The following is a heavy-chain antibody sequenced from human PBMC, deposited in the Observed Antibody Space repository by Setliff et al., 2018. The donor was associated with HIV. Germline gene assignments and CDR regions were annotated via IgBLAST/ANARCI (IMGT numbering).Heavy chain of an antibody. CDR1: GFTFDDYA. J-gene: IGHJ6*03. CDR3: IKDGTVLGRNYFYLDA. V-gene: IGHV3-9*01. D-gene: IGHD1-1*01. CDR2: ISWNSGSI. Sequence: GGSLRLSCAASGFTFDDYAMHWVRQAPGKGLEWVSGISWNSGSIGYADSVKGRFTISRDNAKASLYLQMDSLRLEDTALYFCIKDGTVLGRNYFYLDAWGKGTMVTVSS.